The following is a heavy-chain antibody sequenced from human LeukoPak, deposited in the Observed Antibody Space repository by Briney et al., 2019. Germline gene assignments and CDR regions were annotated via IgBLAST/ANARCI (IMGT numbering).Heavy chain of an antibody. CDR1: GYAFTGYY. CDR2: INPDGGGT. V-gene: IGHV1-2*02. J-gene: IGHJ4*02. Sequence: ASVKVSCKTSGYAFTGYYIHWVRQAPGQGLEWMGWINPDGGGTKYAQNFQGRVTMTRDTSISTAYMELSSLRSEDTAVYYCARDTPVFLEWLFDYWGQGTLVTVSS. D-gene: IGHD3-3*01. CDR3: ARDTPVFLEWLFDY.